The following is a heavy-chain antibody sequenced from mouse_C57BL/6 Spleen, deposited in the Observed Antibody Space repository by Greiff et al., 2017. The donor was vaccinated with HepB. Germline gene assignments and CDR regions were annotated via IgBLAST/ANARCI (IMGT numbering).Heavy chain of an antibody. J-gene: IGHJ3*01. V-gene: IGHV2-2*01. CDR3: ASSGAY. CDR2: IWSGGST. CDR1: GFSLTSYG. D-gene: IGHD4-1*01. Sequence: VQLQQSGPGLVQPSQSLSITCTVSGFSLTSYGVHWVRQSPGKGLEWLGVIWSGGSTDYNAAFISRLSISKDNSKSQVFFKMNSLQTDDTAIYYCASSGAYWGQGTLVTVSA.